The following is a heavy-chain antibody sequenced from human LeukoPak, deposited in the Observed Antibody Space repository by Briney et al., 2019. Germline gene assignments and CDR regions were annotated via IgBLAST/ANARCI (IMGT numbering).Heavy chain of an antibody. CDR1: GFTFSIYT. CDR2: ITSSSSSM. J-gene: IGHJ4*02. Sequence: GGSLRLSCVASGFTFSIYTMSWVRQAPGKGLEWVSSITSSSSSMYSAESVKGRLTISRDNAKNSLYLQMNSLRAEDTAVYYCARDLAWGGYWGQGTLVTVSS. CDR3: ARDLAWGGY. V-gene: IGHV3-21*01. D-gene: IGHD7-27*01.